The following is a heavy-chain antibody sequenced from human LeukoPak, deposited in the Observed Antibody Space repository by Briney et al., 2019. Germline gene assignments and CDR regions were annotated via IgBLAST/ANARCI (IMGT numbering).Heavy chain of an antibody. CDR3: ARGKTSQNIVTRKTYNWFDP. D-gene: IGHD2/OR15-2a*01. CDR2: IKQDGSEK. J-gene: IGHJ5*02. V-gene: IGHV3-7*01. CDR1: GFTLSSYW. Sequence: GGSLRLSCAASGFTLSSYWMSWVRQAPGKGLEWVANIKQDGSEKYYVDSVKGRFTISRDNAKNSLYLQMKSLRAEDTAVYYCARGKTSQNIVTRKTYNWFDPWGQGTLVTVSS.